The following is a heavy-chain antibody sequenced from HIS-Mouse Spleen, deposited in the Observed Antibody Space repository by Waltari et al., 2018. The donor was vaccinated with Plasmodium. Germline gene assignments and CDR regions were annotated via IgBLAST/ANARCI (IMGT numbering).Heavy chain of an antibody. CDR3: ARVLGYKAAAGTFVEYFQH. D-gene: IGHD6-13*01. Sequence: QVQLVQSGAAVKKPGASVKFSCKASGYPFTGYYMHWVRQAPGHGLEWMGWINPNSGGTNYAQKFQGRVTMTRDTSISTAYMELSRLRSDDTAVYYCARVLGYKAAAGTFVEYFQHWGQGTLVTVSS. J-gene: IGHJ1*01. CDR1: GYPFTGYY. V-gene: IGHV1-2*02. CDR2: INPNSGGT.